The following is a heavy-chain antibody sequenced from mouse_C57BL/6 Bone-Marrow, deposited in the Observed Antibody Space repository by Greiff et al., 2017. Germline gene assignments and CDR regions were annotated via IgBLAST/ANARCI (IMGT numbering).Heavy chain of an antibody. CDR1: GYTFTSYW. J-gene: IGHJ1*03. CDR2: IYPGSGST. V-gene: IGHV1-55*01. D-gene: IGHD2-5*01. Sequence: QVQLQQPGAELVKPGASVKMSCKASGYTFTSYWITWVKQRPGQGLEWIGDIYPGSGSTNYNEKFKSKATLTVDTSSSTAYMQLRSLTSEDTAVYYCARHYYSNYWYFDVWGTGTTVTVSS. CDR3: ARHYYSNYWYFDV.